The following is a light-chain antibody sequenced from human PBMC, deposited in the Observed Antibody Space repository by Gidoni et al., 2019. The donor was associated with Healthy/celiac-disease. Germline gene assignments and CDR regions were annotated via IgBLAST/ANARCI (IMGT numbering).Light chain of an antibody. Sequence: DIQMTQSPSALSASVGDRVTITCRASQSISSYLNLYQQKPGKAPKLLIYAASSLQSGVPSRFSGSGSGTDFTLTISSLQPEAFATYYCKQSYSTLSYTFGQGTKLEIK. CDR2: AAS. V-gene: IGKV1-39*01. J-gene: IGKJ2*01. CDR1: QSISSY. CDR3: KQSYSTLSYT.